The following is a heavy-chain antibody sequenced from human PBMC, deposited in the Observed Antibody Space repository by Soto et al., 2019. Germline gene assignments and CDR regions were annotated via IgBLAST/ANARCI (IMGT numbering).Heavy chain of an antibody. Sequence: PSLKVSGKASGGTFSSYAISWVRQAPGQGLEWMGGIIPIFGTANYAQKFQGRVTITADESTSTAYMELSSLRSEDTAVYYCARAGYKTTPYYYYGMDVWGQGTTVTVSS. CDR2: IIPIFGTA. J-gene: IGHJ6*02. V-gene: IGHV1-69*13. CDR3: ARAGYKTTPYYYYGMDV. CDR1: GGTFSSYA. D-gene: IGHD1-20*01.